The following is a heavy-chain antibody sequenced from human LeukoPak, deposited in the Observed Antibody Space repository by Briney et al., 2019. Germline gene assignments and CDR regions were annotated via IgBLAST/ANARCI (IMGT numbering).Heavy chain of an antibody. V-gene: IGHV3-21*01. CDR1: GFTFSNYN. D-gene: IGHD6-19*01. CDR3: ARDLKPGIAVAGTGY. Sequence: GGSLRLSCAASGFTFSNYNMNWVRQAPGKGLEWVSSISSSSSYIYYADSVKGRFTISRDNAKNSLYLQMSSLRAEDTAVYYCARDLKPGIAVAGTGYWGQGTLVTVSS. CDR2: ISSSSSYI. J-gene: IGHJ4*02.